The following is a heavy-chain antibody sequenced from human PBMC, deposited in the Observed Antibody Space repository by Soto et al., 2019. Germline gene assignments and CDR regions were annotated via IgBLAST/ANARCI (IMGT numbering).Heavy chain of an antibody. D-gene: IGHD6-13*01. CDR3: ARRGTLAAAVYSYDGMDF. CDR1: GGTFSSYA. CDR2: IIPIFGTA. J-gene: IGHJ6*02. Sequence: QVQLVQSGAEVKKPGSSVKVSCKGSGGTFSSYAISWVRQAPGQGLEWMGGIIPIFGTANYAQKFQGRVTITADEATSTAYTELSSLRSEDTAVSYCARRGTLAAAVYSYDGMDFWGQGTTVTVSS. V-gene: IGHV1-69*12.